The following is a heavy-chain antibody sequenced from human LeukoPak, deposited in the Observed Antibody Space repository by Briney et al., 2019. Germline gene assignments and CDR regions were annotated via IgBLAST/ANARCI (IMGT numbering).Heavy chain of an antibody. J-gene: IGHJ4*02. Sequence: PGGSLRLSCAASGFTVSSNYMSWVRQAPGKGLEWVSVIYSGGSTYYADSVKGRFTISRDNSKNTLYLQMNSLRAEDTAVYYCARTLYGDLSPFDYWGQGTLVTVSS. CDR1: GFTVSSNY. CDR3: ARTLYGDLSPFDY. CDR2: IYSGGST. V-gene: IGHV3-53*01. D-gene: IGHD4-17*01.